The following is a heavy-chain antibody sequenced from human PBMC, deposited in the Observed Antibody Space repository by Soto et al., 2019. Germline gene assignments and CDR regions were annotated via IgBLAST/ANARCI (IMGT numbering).Heavy chain of an antibody. CDR3: ARDRAFGGVTPGY. CDR1: GFTFSSYS. D-gene: IGHD3-16*01. CDR2: ISSSSSTI. Sequence: PGGSLRLSCAASGFTFSSYSMNWVRQAPGKGLEWGSYISSSSSTIYYADSVKGRFTISRDNAKNSLYLQMNSLRAEDTAVYYCARDRAFGGVTPGYWGQGTLVTVSS. V-gene: IGHV3-48*01. J-gene: IGHJ4*02.